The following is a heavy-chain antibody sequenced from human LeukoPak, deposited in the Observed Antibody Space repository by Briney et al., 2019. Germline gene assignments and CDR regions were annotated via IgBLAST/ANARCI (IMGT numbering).Heavy chain of an antibody. J-gene: IGHJ4*02. CDR2: IYYSGST. CDR1: GGSISSYY. D-gene: IGHD6-19*01. CDR3: ARHGYSSGWTTD. Sequence: SETLSLTCTVSGGSISSYYWSWIRRPPGKGLEWIGYIYYSGSTNYNPSLKSRVTISVDTSKNQFSLKLSSVTAADTAVYYCARHGYSSGWTTDWGQGTLVTVSS. V-gene: IGHV4-59*12.